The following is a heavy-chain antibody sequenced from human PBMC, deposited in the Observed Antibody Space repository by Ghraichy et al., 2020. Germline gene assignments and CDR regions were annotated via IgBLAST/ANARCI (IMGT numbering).Heavy chain of an antibody. CDR2: IYYSGST. CDR3: ARWGYNWNYEGLYWFDP. Sequence: SETLSLTCTVSGGSISSSSYYWGWIRQPPGKGLEWIGSIYYSGSTYYNPSLKSRVTISVDTSKNQFSLKLSSVTAADTAVYYCARWGYNWNYEGLYWFDPWGQGTLVTVSS. CDR1: GGSISSSSYY. D-gene: IGHD1-7*01. J-gene: IGHJ5*02. V-gene: IGHV4-39*01.